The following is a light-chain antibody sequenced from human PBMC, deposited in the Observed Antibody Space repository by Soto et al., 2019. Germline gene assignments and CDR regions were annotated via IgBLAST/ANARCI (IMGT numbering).Light chain of an antibody. J-gene: IGLJ1*01. CDR2: EVT. Sequence: QSALTQPASVSGSPGQSITISCTGTSSDVGAHNHVSWYQQHLGKAPKLMIYEVTNRPSGVSNRFSGSKSGNTASLTISGLQAEDEADYYCISYTSSSTPYVFGTGTKVTVL. CDR3: ISYTSSSTPYV. V-gene: IGLV2-14*01. CDR1: SSDVGAHNH.